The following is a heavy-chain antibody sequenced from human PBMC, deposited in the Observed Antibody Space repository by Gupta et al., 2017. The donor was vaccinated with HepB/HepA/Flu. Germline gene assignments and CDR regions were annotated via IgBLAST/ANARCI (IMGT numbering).Heavy chain of an antibody. CDR3: ARDMGYCSSTSCLDAFDI. CDR1: YG. Sequence: YGISWVRQAPGQGLEWMGGIIPIFGTANYAQKFQGRVTITADKSTSTAYMELSSLRSEDTAVYYCARDMGYCSSTSCLDAFDIWGQGTMVTVSS. D-gene: IGHD2-2*01. CDR2: IIPIFGTA. V-gene: IGHV1-69*06. J-gene: IGHJ3*02.